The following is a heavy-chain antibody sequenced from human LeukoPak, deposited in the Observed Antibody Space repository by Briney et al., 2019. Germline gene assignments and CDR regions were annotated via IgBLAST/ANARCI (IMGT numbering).Heavy chain of an antibody. J-gene: IGHJ4*02. CDR2: ISGSGGST. V-gene: IGHV3-23*01. D-gene: IGHD3-16*01. Sequence: HPGGSLRLSCAASGFTFSSYAMSWVRQAPGKGLEWVSAISGSGGSTYYADSVKGRFTISRDNSKNTLYLQMNSLRAEDTAVYYCAKDLFYVWGNQRLPDYWGQGTLVTVSS. CDR3: AKDLFYVWGNQRLPDY. CDR1: GFTFSSYA.